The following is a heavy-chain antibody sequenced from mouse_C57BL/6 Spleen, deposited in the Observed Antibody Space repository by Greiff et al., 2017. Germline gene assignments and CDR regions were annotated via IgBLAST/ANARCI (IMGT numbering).Heavy chain of an antibody. J-gene: IGHJ2*01. CDR1: GYTFTEYT. V-gene: IGHV1-62-2*01. CDR3: AQHEDYNASSPVYFDS. D-gene: IGHD1-1*01. CDR2: FYPGSGSI. Sequence: QVQLKESGAELVKPGASVKLSCKASGYTFTEYTIHWVKQRSGQGLEWIGWFYPGSGSIKYNEKFKDKATLTADKSSSTVYMELSRLTYEDSAVYFFAQHEDYNASSPVYFDSWGQNTTLTVSS.